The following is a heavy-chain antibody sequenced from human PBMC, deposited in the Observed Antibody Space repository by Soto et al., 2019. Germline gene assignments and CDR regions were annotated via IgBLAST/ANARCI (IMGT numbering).Heavy chain of an antibody. CDR1: GDTFTDYY. Sequence: QVQLMQSGAEVKKPGASVKVSCKASGDTFTDYYIHWVRQAPGQGLEWMGTVNPSGGHTTYAQHFRGRVTMTRDTSTSTLSMELTSLTSDDTAIYDCARGGHVVVVTAALDYWGQGTLVTVSS. D-gene: IGHD2-21*02. CDR3: ARGGHVVVVTAALDY. CDR2: VNPSGGHT. J-gene: IGHJ4*02. V-gene: IGHV1-46*01.